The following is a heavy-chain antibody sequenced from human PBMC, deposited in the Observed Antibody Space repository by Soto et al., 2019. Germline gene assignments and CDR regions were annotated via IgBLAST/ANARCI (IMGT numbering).Heavy chain of an antibody. D-gene: IGHD5-18*01. CDR3: AGPGYSSQDY. CDR2: ISGSGDDT. CDR1: GFTFSSFA. V-gene: IGHV3-23*01. J-gene: IGHJ4*02. Sequence: GSLRLSCAASGFTFSSFALSWVRQAPGKGLEWVSAISGSGDDTDYADSVKGRFTISRDNSKNTLYLQMNSLRAEDTAVYYCAGPGYSSQDYWGQGALVTVSS.